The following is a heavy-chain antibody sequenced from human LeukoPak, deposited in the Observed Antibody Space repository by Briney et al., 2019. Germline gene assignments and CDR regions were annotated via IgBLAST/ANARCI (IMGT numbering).Heavy chain of an antibody. CDR3: ARDLESYYFGPGGY. Sequence: PSETLSLTCTVSGYSISSGYYWGWIRQPPGKGLEWIGSIYHNGNTFYNPSLKSRITISVDTSKNQFSLKLSSVTAADTAVYYCARDLESYYFGPGGYWGQGTLVTVSS. D-gene: IGHD3-10*01. V-gene: IGHV4-38-2*02. CDR2: IYHNGNT. CDR1: GYSISSGYY. J-gene: IGHJ4*02.